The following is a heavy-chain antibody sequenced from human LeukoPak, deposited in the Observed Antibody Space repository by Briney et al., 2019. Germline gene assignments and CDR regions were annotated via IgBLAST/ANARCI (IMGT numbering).Heavy chain of an antibody. V-gene: IGHV4-59*11. J-gene: IGHJ6*03. Sequence: SEILPLTGTAAGGSISSPLWRWRREPPGKGVGGIGYICCGGSTHCKPSLKSRRTIPVNTSKNQFSLQLISVTAADAAVYYCARCPTYYDFWSGYIAYYCYMDVWGKGTTVTVSS. CDR1: GGSISSPL. CDR2: ICCGGST. CDR3: ARCPTYYDFWSGYIAYYCYMDV. D-gene: IGHD3-3*01.